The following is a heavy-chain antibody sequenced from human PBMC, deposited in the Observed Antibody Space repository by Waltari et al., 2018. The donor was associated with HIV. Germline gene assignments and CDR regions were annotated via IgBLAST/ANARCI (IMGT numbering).Heavy chain of an antibody. V-gene: IGHV4-4*07. CDR2: NCVGGRG. J-gene: IGHJ5*02. D-gene: IGHD3-16*01. Sequence: HLQESSPVLLRPSETLSLTSTVFGASISGYYWCWIRQVVSKKGNTAKKLVRLGMNCVGGRGEYRSSIKSRRTVSMDTSKNQVSRMLKSVTVADKAMYYCVQSTLLGVMPSDWFDPWSPGTLVTGSS. CDR3: VQSTLLGVMPSDWFDP. CDR1: GASISGYY.